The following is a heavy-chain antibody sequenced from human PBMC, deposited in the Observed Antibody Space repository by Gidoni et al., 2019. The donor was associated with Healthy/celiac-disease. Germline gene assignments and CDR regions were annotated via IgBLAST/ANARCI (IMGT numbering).Heavy chain of an antibody. V-gene: IGHV3-23*01. J-gene: IGHJ4*02. CDR2: MSVCGGST. Sequence: VQLLESGGGLVRPGGSLRLSCAASGFPFSRYAMSWVRQAPGKGVELVSAMSVCGGSTYYADSVNGRFTIARDNSKNTLYLQMNSLRAEDTAVYYCAKGARGYYDILTGCDYWGQGTLVTVSS. CDR1: GFPFSRYA. CDR3: AKGARGYYDILTGCDY. D-gene: IGHD3-9*01.